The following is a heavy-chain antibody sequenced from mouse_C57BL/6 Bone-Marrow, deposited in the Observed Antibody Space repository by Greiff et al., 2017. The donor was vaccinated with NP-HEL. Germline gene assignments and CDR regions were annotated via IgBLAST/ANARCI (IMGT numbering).Heavy chain of an antibody. J-gene: IGHJ3*01. CDR2: ISSGSSTI. CDR1: GFTFSDYG. Sequence: EVQVVESGGGLVKPGGSLKLSCAASGFTFSDYGMHWVRQAPEKGLEWVAYISSGSSTIYYADTVKGRFTISRDNAKNTLFLQMTGLRSEDTAMYYCARFAYWGQGTLVTVSA. V-gene: IGHV5-17*01. CDR3: ARFAY.